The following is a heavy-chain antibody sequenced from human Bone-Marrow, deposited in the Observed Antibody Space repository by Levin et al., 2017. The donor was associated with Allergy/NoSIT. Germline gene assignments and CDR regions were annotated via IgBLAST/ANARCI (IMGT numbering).Heavy chain of an antibody. J-gene: IGHJ4*02. Sequence: PGGSLRLSCAASGFTVDDYIIHWVRQAPGKGLEWVSLISWDGDKTFYADSVRGRFTISRDNSTNSVYLQMNSLRTEDTAFYYCAKVISPRTAVAGNFDFWGQGTLVTVSS. CDR3: AKVISPRTAVAGNFDF. CDR1: GFTVDDYI. D-gene: IGHD6-19*01. CDR2: ISWDGDKT. V-gene: IGHV3-43*01.